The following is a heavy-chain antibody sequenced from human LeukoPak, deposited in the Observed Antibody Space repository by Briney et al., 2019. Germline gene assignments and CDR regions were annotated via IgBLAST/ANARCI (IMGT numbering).Heavy chain of an antibody. V-gene: IGHV3-23*01. J-gene: IGHJ4*02. Sequence: GGSLRLSCAASGFTFSSYAMSWVRQAPGKGLEWVSAISGSGGSTYYADSVKGRFTISRDNSKNTLYLQMNSLRAEDTAVYYCAKLRRDGYNFGLYYFDYWGQGTLVTVSS. D-gene: IGHD5-24*01. CDR2: ISGSGGST. CDR1: GFTFSSYA. CDR3: AKLRRDGYNFGLYYFDY.